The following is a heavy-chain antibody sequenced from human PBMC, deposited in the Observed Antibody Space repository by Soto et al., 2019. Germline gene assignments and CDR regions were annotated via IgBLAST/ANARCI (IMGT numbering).Heavy chain of an antibody. V-gene: IGHV4-34*01. CDR3: ARARLGLKFKKLYGIIDY. D-gene: IGHD4-17*01. J-gene: IGHJ4*02. CDR2: INHSGST. Sequence: SETLSLTCAVYGGSFSGYYWSWIRQPPGKELEWIGEINHSGSTNYNPSLKSRVTISVDTSKNQFSLKLSSVTAADTAVYYFARARLGLKFKKLYGIIDYWGPGTLVTVSS. CDR1: GGSFSGYY.